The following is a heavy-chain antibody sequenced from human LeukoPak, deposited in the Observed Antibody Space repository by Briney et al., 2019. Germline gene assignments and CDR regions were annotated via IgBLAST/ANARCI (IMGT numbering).Heavy chain of an antibody. J-gene: IGHJ4*02. D-gene: IGHD3-3*01. CDR2: IYYSGST. Sequence: PSETLSLTCTVSGGSISSFYWSWIRQPPGKGLEWIGYIYYSGSTNYNPSLKSRVTISVDTSKNQFSLKLSSVTAADTAVYYCARGVNYDFWSGYFDYWGQGTLVTVSS. CDR1: GGSISSFY. CDR3: ARGVNYDFWSGYFDY. V-gene: IGHV4-59*01.